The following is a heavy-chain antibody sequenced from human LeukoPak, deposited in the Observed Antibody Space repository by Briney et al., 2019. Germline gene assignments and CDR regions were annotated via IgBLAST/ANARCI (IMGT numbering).Heavy chain of an antibody. CDR2: IYDSGST. Sequence: SETLSLTCTVSGGSIRSSYYYWGWIRQPPGKGLEWIGSIYDSGSTYYNPSLKSRVTISVDRSKNQFSLKLSSVTAADTAVYYCARERYSGLIDYWGQGTLVTVSS. CDR1: GGSIRSSYYY. CDR3: ARERYSGLIDY. D-gene: IGHD5-12*01. V-gene: IGHV4-39*07. J-gene: IGHJ4*02.